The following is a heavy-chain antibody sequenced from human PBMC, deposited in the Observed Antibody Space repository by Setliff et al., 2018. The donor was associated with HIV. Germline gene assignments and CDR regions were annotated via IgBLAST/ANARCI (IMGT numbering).Heavy chain of an antibody. J-gene: IGHJ4*02. CDR2: ISVYNGNT. D-gene: IGHD1-1*01. CDR3: ARDPPAAMQLERPFDY. CDR1: DYTFTSYG. V-gene: IGHV1-18*01. Sequence: GASVKVSCKASDYTFTSYGITWVRQAPGQGLEWMGWISVYNGNTNYAQKFQGRITMTRDTSITTAYLELSRLRAGDTAVYFCARDPPAAMQLERPFDYWGQGTLVTVSS.